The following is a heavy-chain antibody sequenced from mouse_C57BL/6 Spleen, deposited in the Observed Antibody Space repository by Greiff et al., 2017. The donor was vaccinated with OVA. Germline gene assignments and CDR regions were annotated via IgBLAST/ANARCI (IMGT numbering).Heavy chain of an antibody. CDR2: ISSGGDYI. J-gene: IGHJ1*03. V-gene: IGHV5-9-1*02. CDR1: GFTFSSYA. CDR3: TIMGLGGYFDV. D-gene: IGHD3-3*01. Sequence: EVKLMESGEGLVKPGGSLTLSCAASGFTFSSYAMSWVRQTPEKRLEWVAYISSGGDYIYYADPVKGRFTISRDHARNTLYLQMSSLKSEDTAMYYCTIMGLGGYFDVWGTGPTVTVSS.